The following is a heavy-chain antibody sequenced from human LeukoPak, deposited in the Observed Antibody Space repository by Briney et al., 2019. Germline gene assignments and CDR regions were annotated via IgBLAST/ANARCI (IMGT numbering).Heavy chain of an antibody. CDR1: GYTFTSYG. D-gene: IGHD1-26*01. CDR3: ARAGWELLKSAYYFDY. CDR2: ISAYNGNT. V-gene: IGHV1-18*01. J-gene: IGHJ4*02. Sequence: GASVKVSCKASGYTFTSYGISWVRQAPGQGLEWMGWISAYNGNTNYAQKLQGRVTMTTDTSTSTAYMELRSLRSDDTAVYYCARAGWELLKSAYYFDYWGQGTLVTVSS.